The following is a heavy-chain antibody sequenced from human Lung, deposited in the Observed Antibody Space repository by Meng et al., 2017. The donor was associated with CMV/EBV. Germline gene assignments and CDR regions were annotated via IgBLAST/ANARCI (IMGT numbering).Heavy chain of an antibody. CDR2: IDIDGRDI. CDR1: GFALRSYW. CDR3: ARGLEEYLGWEMGY. Sequence: GQLVGAGGGSVQPGGCLRLSCAVSGFALRSYWMHWVRQAPGKGLEWVSRIDIDGRDITYADSVKGRFTISRDTAKNMLYLEMNSLRVEDTAVYYCARGLEEYLGWEMGYWGQGTLVTVSS. V-gene: IGHV3-74*03. J-gene: IGHJ4*02. D-gene: IGHD2/OR15-2a*01.